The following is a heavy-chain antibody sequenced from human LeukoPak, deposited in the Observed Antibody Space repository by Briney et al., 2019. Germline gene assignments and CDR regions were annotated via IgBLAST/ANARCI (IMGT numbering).Heavy chain of an antibody. V-gene: IGHV3-23*01. Sequence: AGGSLRLSCAASGFTFSSYAMSWVRQAPGKGLEWVSAISGSGDSTYYADSVKGRFTISRDNSKNTLYLQMNSLRAEDTAVYYCAPRIAAAGIPTFDYWGQGTLVTVSS. CDR2: ISGSGDST. CDR3: APRIAAAGIPTFDY. J-gene: IGHJ4*02. D-gene: IGHD6-13*01. CDR1: GFTFSSYA.